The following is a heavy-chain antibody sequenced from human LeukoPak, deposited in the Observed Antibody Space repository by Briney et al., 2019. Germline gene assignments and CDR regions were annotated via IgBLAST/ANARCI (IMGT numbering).Heavy chain of an antibody. CDR2: INSDGSST. Sequence: GGSLRLSCAASGFTFSSYWMHWVRQAPGKGLVWVSRINSDGSSTSYADSVKGRFTISRDNAKNTLYLQMNSLRAKDMAVYYCAKQSPRPNYYYMDVWGKGTTVTISS. V-gene: IGHV3-74*01. CDR3: AKQSPRPNYYYMDV. CDR1: GFTFSSYW. J-gene: IGHJ6*03.